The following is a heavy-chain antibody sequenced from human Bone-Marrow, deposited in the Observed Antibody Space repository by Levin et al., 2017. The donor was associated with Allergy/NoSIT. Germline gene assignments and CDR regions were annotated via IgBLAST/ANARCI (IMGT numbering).Heavy chain of an antibody. Sequence: GASVKVSCKASGYTFTNYGISWVRQAPGQGLEWVGWISPYNGKTSHAQKLQGRVTMTTDTFTSTAYMDLRSLTSEDTAVYYCARDHGYIGYLLDWGQGTLLTVSS. CDR3: ARDHGYIGYLLD. CDR2: ISPYNGKT. CDR1: GYTFTNYG. J-gene: IGHJ4*02. D-gene: IGHD5-12*01. V-gene: IGHV1-18*01.